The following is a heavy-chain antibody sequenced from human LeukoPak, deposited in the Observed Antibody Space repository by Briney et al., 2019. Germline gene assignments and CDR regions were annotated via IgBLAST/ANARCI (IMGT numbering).Heavy chain of an antibody. J-gene: IGHJ4*02. CDR2: ISYDGSNK. V-gene: IGHV3-30*18. CDR3: AKDRPPGGSWGSLNY. D-gene: IGHD3-10*01. Sequence: GGSLRLSCAASGFTFSSYGMHWVRQAPGKGLEWVAVISYDGSNKYYADSVKGRFTISRDNSKNTLYLQMNSLRAEDTAVYYCAKDRPPGGSWGSLNYWGQGTLVTVSS. CDR1: GFTFSSYG.